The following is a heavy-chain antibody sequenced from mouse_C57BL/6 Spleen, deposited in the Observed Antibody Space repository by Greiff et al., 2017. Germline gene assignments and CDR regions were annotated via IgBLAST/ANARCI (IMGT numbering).Heavy chain of an antibody. CDR2: IDPSDSET. CDR1: GYTFTSYW. J-gene: IGHJ3*01. CDR3: ATGSSGYVGFAY. Sequence: VQLQQPGAELVRPGSSVKLSCKASGYTFTSYWMHWVKQRPIQGLEWIGNIDPSDSETHYNQKFKDKATLTVDKSSSTAYMQLSSLTSEDSAVYYCATGSSGYVGFAYWGQGTLVTVSA. V-gene: IGHV1-52*01. D-gene: IGHD3-2*02.